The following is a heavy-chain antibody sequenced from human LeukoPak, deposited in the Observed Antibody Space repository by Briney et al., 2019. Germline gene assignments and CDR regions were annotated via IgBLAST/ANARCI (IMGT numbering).Heavy chain of an antibody. CDR2: IHHSGST. V-gene: IGHV4-4*02. CDR3: ASSRSSWDDDDY. J-gene: IGHJ4*02. D-gene: IGHD6-13*01. Sequence: SETLSLTCVVSGASISSTNWWSWVRQPPGKGLEWIGKIHHSGSTDYNPSFKSRVTMSVDKSKNQFSLRLRTVTAADTAVYYCASSRSSWDDDDYWGQGTLVTVSS. CDR1: GASISSTNW.